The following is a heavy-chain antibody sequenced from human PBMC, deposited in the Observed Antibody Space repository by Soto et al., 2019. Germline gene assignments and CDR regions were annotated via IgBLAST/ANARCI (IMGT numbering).Heavy chain of an antibody. J-gene: IGHJ3*02. D-gene: IGHD2-15*01. V-gene: IGHV4-4*02. CDR1: GGSISSSNW. CDR2: IYHSGST. Sequence: SETLSLTCAVSGGSISSSNWWSWVRQPPGKGLEWIGEIYHSGSTNYNPSLKSRVTISVDKSKNQFSLKLSTVTAADTAVYYCAREACSGGSCYSGAFDIWGQGTMVPV. CDR3: AREACSGGSCYSGAFDI.